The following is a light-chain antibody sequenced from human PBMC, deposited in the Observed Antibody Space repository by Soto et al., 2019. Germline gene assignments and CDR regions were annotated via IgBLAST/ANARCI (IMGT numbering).Light chain of an antibody. Sequence: DIQMTQSPSTLSVSLGDRVTLTCRASQSISSWLAWYQQKPGRAPKLLMYDASTLQSGVPSRFSGSGSGTEFTLTISSLQPEDFATYYCQQFYSYPRTFGGGTKVDIK. CDR1: QSISSW. J-gene: IGKJ4*02. CDR2: DAS. V-gene: IGKV1-5*01. CDR3: QQFYSYPRT.